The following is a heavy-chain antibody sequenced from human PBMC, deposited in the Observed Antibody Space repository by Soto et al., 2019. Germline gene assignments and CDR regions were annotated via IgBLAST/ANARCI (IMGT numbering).Heavy chain of an antibody. Sequence: SETLSLTCTVSGVSISSGHDYWGWIRQPPGKGLEWIGSIYYSGSTYYNPSLKSRVTISADTSKNQFSLRLSSVTAADTAVYCWARVSGTYSSFLDYWGQGTLVTVSS. J-gene: IGHJ4*02. CDR3: ARVSGTYSSFLDY. D-gene: IGHD5-18*01. V-gene: IGHV4-39*01. CDR1: GVSISSGHDY. CDR2: IYYSGST.